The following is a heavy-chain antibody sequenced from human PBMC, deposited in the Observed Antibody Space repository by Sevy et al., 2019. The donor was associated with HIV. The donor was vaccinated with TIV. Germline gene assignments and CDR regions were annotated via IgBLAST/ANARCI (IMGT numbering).Heavy chain of an antibody. J-gene: IGHJ3*02. CDR3: ASQLGIGAFDI. Sequence: GGSLRLSCAASGLSVSRNYLSWVRQAPGEGLGWVSVIYAGGSTYYADSVKGRSTVSSDKAKNTLYYQMNSLRAEDTAVYYCASQLGIGAFDIWGQGTLVTVSS. CDR1: GLSVSRNY. CDR2: IYAGGST. D-gene: IGHD7-27*01. V-gene: IGHV3-53*01.